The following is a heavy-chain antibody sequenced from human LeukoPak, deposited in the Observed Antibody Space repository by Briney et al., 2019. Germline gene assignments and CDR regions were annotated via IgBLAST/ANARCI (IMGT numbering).Heavy chain of an antibody. V-gene: IGHV3-48*03. CDR2: ISSSGSTI. CDR3: ARGQAAAGTGMDFDY. CDR1: GFTFSSYA. D-gene: IGHD6-13*01. J-gene: IGHJ4*02. Sequence: GGSLRLSCAASGFTFSSYAMHWVRQAPGKGLEWVSYISSSGSTIYYADSVKGRFTISRDNAKNSLYLQMNSLRAEDTAVYYCARGQAAAGTGMDFDYWGQGTLVTVSS.